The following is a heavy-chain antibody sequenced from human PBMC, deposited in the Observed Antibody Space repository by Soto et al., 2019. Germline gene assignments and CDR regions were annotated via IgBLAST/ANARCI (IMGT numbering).Heavy chain of an antibody. D-gene: IGHD6-13*01. V-gene: IGHV4-59*01. CDR3: ARASIAAAVYYYMDV. J-gene: IGHJ6*03. CDR1: GGSISSYY. Sequence: QVQLQESGPGLVKPSETLSLTCTVSGGSISSYYWSWIRQPPGKGLEWIGYIYYSGSTNYNPSLTSRVTISVDTSKNRFSLKLSSVTAADTAVYYCARASIAAAVYYYMDVWGKGTTVTVSS. CDR2: IYYSGST.